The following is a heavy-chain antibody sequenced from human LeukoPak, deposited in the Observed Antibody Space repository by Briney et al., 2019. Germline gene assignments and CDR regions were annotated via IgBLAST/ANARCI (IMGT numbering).Heavy chain of an antibody. CDR1: GYTFKTYS. CDR2: ISAYNGDT. V-gene: IGHV1-18*01. Sequence: ASVKVSCKASGYTFKTYSFTWVRQAPGKGLEWMGRISAYNGDTNYAQKFQGRVALTADTITRTGDMELTSLRSDDTAVYYCAFRGVIPNYFDYWGQGSLVTVSS. CDR3: AFRGVIPNYFDY. D-gene: IGHD3-10*01. J-gene: IGHJ4*02.